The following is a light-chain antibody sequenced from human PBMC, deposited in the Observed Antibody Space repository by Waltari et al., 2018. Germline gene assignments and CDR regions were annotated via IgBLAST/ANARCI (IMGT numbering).Light chain of an antibody. CDR1: NSDLGAYNY. V-gene: IGLV2-14*03. J-gene: IGLJ2*01. CDR3: SAHSASSTHVL. CDR2: DVN. Sequence: QSALTQPASVSGSPGQSITISCTGTNSDLGAYNYVFSYQQYPGTAPKLIIYDVNSRPSGISVRFSGSKSGNTASLTISGLQAEDEADYYCSAHSASSTHVLFGGGTKLTVL.